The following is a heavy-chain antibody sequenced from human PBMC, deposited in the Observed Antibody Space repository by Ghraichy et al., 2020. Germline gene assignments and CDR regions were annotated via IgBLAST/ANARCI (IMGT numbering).Heavy chain of an antibody. CDR3: AKDIVVVPAANWYYYYYGMDV. V-gene: IGHV3-23*01. J-gene: IGHJ6*02. CDR2: ISGSGGST. Sequence: GGSLRLSCAASGFTFSSYAMSWVRQAPGKGLEWVSAISGSGGSTYYADSVKGRFTISRDNSKNTLCLQMNSLRAEDTAVYYCAKDIVVVPAANWYYYYYGMDVWGQGTTVTVSS. D-gene: IGHD2-2*01. CDR1: GFTFSSYA.